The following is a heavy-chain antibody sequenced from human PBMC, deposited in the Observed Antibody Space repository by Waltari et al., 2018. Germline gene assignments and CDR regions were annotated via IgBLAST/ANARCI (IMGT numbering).Heavy chain of an antibody. CDR1: GGSISSGGYY. CDR2: IYYSGST. D-gene: IGHD3-22*01. J-gene: IGHJ4*02. CDR3: AREYYYDSSGYQFDY. Sequence: QVQLQESGPGLVKPSQTLSLTCTVSGGSISSGGYYWSWIRQHPGKGLEWIGYIYYSGSTYYNPALKSRVTISVDTSKNQFSLKLSSVTTADTAVYYCAREYYYDSSGYQFDYWGQGTLVTVSS. V-gene: IGHV4-31*03.